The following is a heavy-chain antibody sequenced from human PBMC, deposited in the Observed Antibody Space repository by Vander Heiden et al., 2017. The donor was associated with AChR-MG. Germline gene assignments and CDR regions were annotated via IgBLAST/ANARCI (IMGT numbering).Heavy chain of an antibody. D-gene: IGHD5-18*01. Sequence: QLQLQESGPGLVKPSETLSLTCSVSGGSISSSSYYWGWIRQPPGKGLEWIGSINYSGRTYYNPSLKSRVNIFVDTSKNQFSLMVSSVTVADTAVYYCARADEDTAMVCLDPWGQGTLVTVSS. CDR2: INYSGRT. V-gene: IGHV4-39*01. CDR3: ARADEDTAMVCLDP. CDR1: GGSISSSSYY. J-gene: IGHJ5*02.